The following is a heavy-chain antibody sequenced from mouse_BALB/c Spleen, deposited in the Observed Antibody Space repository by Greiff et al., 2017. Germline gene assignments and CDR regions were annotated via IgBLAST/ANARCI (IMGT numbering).Heavy chain of an antibody. V-gene: IGHV2-2*02. D-gene: IGHD2-4*01. CDR2: IWSGGST. Sequence: VQLQQSGPGLVQPSKSLSITCTVSGFSLTSYGVHWVRQSPGKGLEWLGVIWSGGSTDYNAAFISRLSISKDNSKSQVFFKMNSLQANDTAIYYCARRRDYDYDDGFAYWGQGTLVTVSA. CDR3: ARRRDYDYDDGFAY. J-gene: IGHJ3*01. CDR1: GFSLTSYG.